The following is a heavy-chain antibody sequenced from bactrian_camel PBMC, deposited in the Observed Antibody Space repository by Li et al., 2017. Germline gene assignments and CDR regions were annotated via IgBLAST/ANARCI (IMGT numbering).Heavy chain of an antibody. V-gene: IGHV3S40*01. Sequence: VQLVESGGGSVQAGGSLKLSCEVSKYAYSSYCAAWFRQAPGKEREGVAFIHSVYESPVYADSVKGRFIISRDNVKNTLTLQMASLKPEDTGMYFCGAGERRLYGPHFDDYNYWGQGTQVTVS. J-gene: IGHJ4*01. CDR3: GAGERRLYGPHFDDYNY. D-gene: IGHD1*01. CDR1: KYAYSSYC. CDR2: IHSVYESP.